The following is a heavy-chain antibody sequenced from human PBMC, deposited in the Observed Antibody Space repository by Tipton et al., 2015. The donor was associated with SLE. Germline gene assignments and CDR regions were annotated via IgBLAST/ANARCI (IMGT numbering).Heavy chain of an antibody. CDR3: ARGTVAAGCRWFDP. V-gene: IGHV1-8*02. Sequence: QLVQSGAEVKKPGASVKVSCKASGYTFTSYDINWVRQATGQGLEWMGWMNPNSGNTGYAQKFQGRVTMTRNTSVSTAYMELSSLRSEDTAVYYCARGTVAAGCRWFDPWGQGTLVTVSS. CDR2: MNPNSGNT. D-gene: IGHD6-25*01. CDR1: GYTFTSYD. J-gene: IGHJ5*02.